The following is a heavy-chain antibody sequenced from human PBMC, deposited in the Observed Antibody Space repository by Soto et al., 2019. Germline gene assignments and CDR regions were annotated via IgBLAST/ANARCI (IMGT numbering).Heavy chain of an antibody. V-gene: IGHV1-69*15. J-gene: IGHJ3*02. CDR1: GGTFSTSS. CDR2: ILPIFGTA. CDR3: ARGHEFGGNSDAFDI. D-gene: IGHD2-21*02. Sequence: QVQLVESGAEVKKPGSSVKVSSKASGGTFSTSSMNWVRQAPEQGPEWMGNILPIFGTADYAQKFQGRVTITANESTKTVYMELRSLLSADTAVYYCARGHEFGGNSDAFDIWGQGTVVTVSS.